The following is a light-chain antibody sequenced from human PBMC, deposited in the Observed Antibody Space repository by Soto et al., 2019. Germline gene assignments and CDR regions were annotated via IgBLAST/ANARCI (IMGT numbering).Light chain of an antibody. CDR3: QQLNSYPYT. Sequence: IQWTQSPSFLSACVGDRVTITCRASQGISSYLAWYQQKRGKAPKLLIYAASTLQSGVPSRFSGSGAGTEFSLTISSLQPEDFATYYCQQLNSYPYTFGQGTKADIK. CDR1: QGISSY. J-gene: IGKJ2*01. CDR2: AAS. V-gene: IGKV1-9*01.